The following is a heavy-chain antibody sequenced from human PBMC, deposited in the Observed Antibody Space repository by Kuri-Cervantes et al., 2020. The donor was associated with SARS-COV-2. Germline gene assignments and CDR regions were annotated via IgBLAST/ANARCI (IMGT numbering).Heavy chain of an antibody. J-gene: IGHJ4*02. CDR3: ARTYCSSTSCSPGDY. CDR2: INSDNGNT. V-gene: IGHV1-3*01. CDR1: GFIFTSYA. D-gene: IGHD2-2*01. Sequence: ASVKVSCKASGFIFTSYAMHWVRQAPGQRPEWMGWINSDNGNTKYSPKFKGRVTISRDASASTAYMELSSLRSEDTAVYYCARTYCSSTSCSPGDYWGQGTLVTVSS.